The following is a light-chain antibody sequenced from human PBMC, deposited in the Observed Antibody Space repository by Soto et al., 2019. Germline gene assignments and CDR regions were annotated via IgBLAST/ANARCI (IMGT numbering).Light chain of an antibody. CDR1: QSVSSY. Sequence: EIVLTQSPATLSLSPGERATLSCRASQSVSSYLAWYRQQPGQAPRLLIYDAYIRATGVPARFSGSGSGTEFTLTISSLQSEDFAVYYCQHYKTWPLAFGGGTKVDIK. V-gene: IGKV3-15*01. CDR2: DAY. J-gene: IGKJ4*01. CDR3: QHYKTWPLA.